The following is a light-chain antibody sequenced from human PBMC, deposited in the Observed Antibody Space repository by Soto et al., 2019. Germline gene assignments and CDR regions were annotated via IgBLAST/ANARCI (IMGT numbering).Light chain of an antibody. CDR2: AAS. Sequence: DIQMTQSPSSLPASVGDRVTITCRASQSIATYLNWFQQRPGKAPKLLIFAASNLQSGVPSRFSGGGTRTDFTLTINSRKPEDFATCYCQLATRTLWTLGPGTKVEIK. CDR3: QLATRTLWT. V-gene: IGKV1-39*01. CDR1: QSIATY. J-gene: IGKJ1*01.